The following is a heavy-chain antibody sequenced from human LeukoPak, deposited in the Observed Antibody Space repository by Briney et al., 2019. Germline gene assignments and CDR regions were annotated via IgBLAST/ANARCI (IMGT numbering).Heavy chain of an antibody. CDR2: ISGSGGST. V-gene: IGHV3-23*01. CDR1: GFTFSSYA. CDR3: AKDPPSRPPSYMDV. D-gene: IGHD2/OR15-2a*01. Sequence: GESLKISCAASGFTFSSYAMSWVRQAPGKGLEWVSAISGSGGSTYYADSVKGRFTISRDNSKNTLYLQMNSLRAEDTAVYYCAKDPPSRPPSYMDVWGKGTTVTVSS. J-gene: IGHJ6*03.